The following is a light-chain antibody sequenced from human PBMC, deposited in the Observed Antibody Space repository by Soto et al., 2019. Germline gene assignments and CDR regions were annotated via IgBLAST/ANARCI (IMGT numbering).Light chain of an antibody. Sequence: EIVLTQSPVTLSLSPGARATLSCSSRQRITSNFLALVQQQAGLAPRLIIYGASTRASGVPDRFSGGGSGTDFVLTISRLEPEDFAVYYCQHYGRSPFTFGPGTKVQIK. CDR2: GAS. CDR1: QRITSNF. V-gene: IGKV3-20*01. CDR3: QHYGRSPFT. J-gene: IGKJ2*01.